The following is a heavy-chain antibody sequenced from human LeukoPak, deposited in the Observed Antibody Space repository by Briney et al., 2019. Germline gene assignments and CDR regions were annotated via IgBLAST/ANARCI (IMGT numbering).Heavy chain of an antibody. CDR1: GFTFTSSA. V-gene: IGHV1-58*01. J-gene: IGHJ4*02. D-gene: IGHD3-3*01. CDR3: AALGDYDFWSGYANYLGY. CDR2: IVVGSGNT. Sequence: SVKVSCKASGFTFTSSAVQWVRQARGQRLEWIGWIVVGSGNTNYAQKFQERVTITRDMSTSTAYMELSSLRSEDTAVYYCAALGDYDFWSGYANYLGYWGQGTLVTVSS.